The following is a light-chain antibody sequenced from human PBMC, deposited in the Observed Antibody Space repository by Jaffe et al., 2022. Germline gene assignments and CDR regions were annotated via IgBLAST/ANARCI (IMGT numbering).Light chain of an antibody. CDR3: LQYNNYPRT. CDR1: QGIRSD. CDR2: AAS. V-gene: IGKV1-17*01. J-gene: IGKJ1*01. Sequence: DIQMTQSPSSLSASVGDRITITCRASQGIRSDLGWYQQKPGKAPKCLIYAASNLQSGVPSRFSGSGSGTEFTLTISSLQPEDFATYYCLQYNNYPRTFGQGTKVEIK.